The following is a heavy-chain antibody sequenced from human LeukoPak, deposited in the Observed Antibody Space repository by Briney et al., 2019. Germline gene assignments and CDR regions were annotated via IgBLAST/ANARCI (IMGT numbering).Heavy chain of an antibody. V-gene: IGHV4-61*02. D-gene: IGHD3-16*01. CDR2: IYTSGST. J-gene: IGHJ4*02. Sequence: SETLSLTCTVSGGSISSGSYYWSWIRQPAGKGLEWIGRIYTSGSTNYNPSLKSRVTISVDTSKNQFSPKLSSVTAADTAVYYCARGGLQRGGGDFDYWGQGTLVTVSS. CDR1: GGSISSGSYY. CDR3: ARGGLQRGGGDFDY.